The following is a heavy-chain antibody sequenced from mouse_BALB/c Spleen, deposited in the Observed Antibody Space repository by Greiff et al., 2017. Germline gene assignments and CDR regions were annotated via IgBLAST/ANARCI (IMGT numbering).Heavy chain of an antibody. CDR3: ARSHYGSRGWYFDV. CDR1: GYSFTGYY. D-gene: IGHD1-1*01. Sequence: VQLQQSGPELVKPGASVKISCKASGYSFTGYYMHWVKQSHVKSLEWIGRINPYNGATSYNQNFKDKASLTVDKSSSTAYMELHSLTSEDSAVYYCARSHYGSRGWYFDVWGAGTTVTVSS. J-gene: IGHJ1*01. V-gene: IGHV1-31*01. CDR2: INPYNGAT.